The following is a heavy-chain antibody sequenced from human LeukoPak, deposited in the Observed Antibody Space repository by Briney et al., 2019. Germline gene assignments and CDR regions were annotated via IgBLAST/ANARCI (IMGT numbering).Heavy chain of an antibody. CDR2: IIPIFGTA. V-gene: IGHV1-69*05. CDR1: GGTFSSYA. CDR3: ARDPHEFSSGWSHFDY. Sequence: SVKVSCKASGGTFSSYAISWVRQAPGQGLEWMGGIIPIFGTANYAQKLRGRVTMTTDTSTSTAYMELRSLRSDDTAVYYCARDPHEFSSGWSHFDYWGQGTLVTVSS. J-gene: IGHJ4*02. D-gene: IGHD6-19*01.